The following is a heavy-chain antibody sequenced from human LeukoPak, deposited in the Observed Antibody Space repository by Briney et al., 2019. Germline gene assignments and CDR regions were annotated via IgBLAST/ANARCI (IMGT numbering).Heavy chain of an antibody. Sequence: SETLSLTCTVSGDSISSSSYYWGWIRQPPGKGLEWIGSIYYSGSTYYNPSLKSRVTISVDTSKNQFSLKLSSVTAADTAVYYCARDRFGAFDIWGQGTMVTVSS. D-gene: IGHD3-16*01. J-gene: IGHJ3*02. CDR3: ARDRFGAFDI. CDR2: IYYSGST. CDR1: GDSISSSSYY. V-gene: IGHV4-39*07.